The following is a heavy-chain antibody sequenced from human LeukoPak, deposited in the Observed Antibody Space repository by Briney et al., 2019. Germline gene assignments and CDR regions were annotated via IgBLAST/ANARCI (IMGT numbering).Heavy chain of an antibody. D-gene: IGHD5-18*01. CDR2: IYPGDSDT. CDR1: GYSFTSYW. V-gene: IGHV5-51*01. CDR3: ARRSIRGYSYGCFDY. Sequence: GESLKISCKGSGYSFTSYWISWVRQMPGKGLEWMGIIYPGDSDTRYSPSFQGQVTISADKSISTAYLQWSSLKASDTAMYYCARRSIRGYSYGCFDYWGQGTLVTVSS. J-gene: IGHJ4*02.